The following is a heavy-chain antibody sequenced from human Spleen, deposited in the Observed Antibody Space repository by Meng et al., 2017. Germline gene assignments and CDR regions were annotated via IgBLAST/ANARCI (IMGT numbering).Heavy chain of an antibody. D-gene: IGHD1-26*01. CDR2: VYHSGNS. CDR3: ARVPSLVGATSSVPFDY. CDR1: GSSIKSGYY. J-gene: IGHJ5*01. V-gene: IGHV4-38-2*02. Sequence: SETLSFTCTVSGSSIKSGYYWGWIRQPPGKGLEWIGTVYHSGNSYYNPSLKSRVNISVDKPNNQFSLKVNSVTAADTAVYYCARVPSLVGATSSVPFDYWGQGSLVTVSS.